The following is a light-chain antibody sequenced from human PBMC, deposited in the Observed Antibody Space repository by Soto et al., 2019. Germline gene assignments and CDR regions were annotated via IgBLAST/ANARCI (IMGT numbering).Light chain of an antibody. CDR3: CSYAGSSTYVV. CDR2: EVS. J-gene: IGLJ2*01. CDR1: SSDVGSYNL. V-gene: IGLV2-23*02. Sequence: QSVLTQPASVSGSPGQSITISCTGTSSDVGSYNLVSWYQQHPGKAPKLMIYEVSKRPSGVSNRFSGSKSGNTASLTISGLQAADEADYYCCSYAGSSTYVVFGGGTQLTVL.